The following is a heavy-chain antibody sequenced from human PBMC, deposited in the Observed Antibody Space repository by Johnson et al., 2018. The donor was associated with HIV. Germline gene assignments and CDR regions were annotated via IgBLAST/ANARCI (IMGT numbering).Heavy chain of an antibody. CDR3: TTDSRYSDSSGYYYWLGRGAFDI. CDR1: GFSFSDHF. V-gene: IGHV3-20*04. Sequence: VQLVESEGGLVQPGGSLRLSCVGSGFSFSDHFMDWVRQAPGKGLEWVSGINWNGGSTGYADSVNGRFTISRDNAENSLYVQMNSLKTEDTAVYYCTTDSRYSDSSGYYYWLGRGAFDIWGQGTMVTVSS. J-gene: IGHJ3*02. CDR2: INWNGGST. D-gene: IGHD3-22*01.